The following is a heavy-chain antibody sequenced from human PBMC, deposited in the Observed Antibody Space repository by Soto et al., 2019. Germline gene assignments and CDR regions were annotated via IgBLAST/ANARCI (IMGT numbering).Heavy chain of an antibody. D-gene: IGHD6-19*01. CDR3: AKIAVAGRGGYYYYGMDV. Sequence: SLRLSCAASGFTFSSYGMHWVRQAPGKGLEWVAVISYDGSNKYYADSVKGRFTISRDNSKNTLYLQMNSLRAEDAAVYYCAKIAVAGRGGYYYYGMDVWGQGTTVTVSS. J-gene: IGHJ6*02. CDR1: GFTFSSYG. CDR2: ISYDGSNK. V-gene: IGHV3-30*18.